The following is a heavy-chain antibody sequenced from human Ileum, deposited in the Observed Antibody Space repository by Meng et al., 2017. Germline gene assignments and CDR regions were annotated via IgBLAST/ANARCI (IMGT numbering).Heavy chain of an antibody. V-gene: IGHV4-4*02. D-gene: IGHD4-23*01. J-gene: IGHJ4*02. CDR3: ARHGGYSQDF. Sequence: VAPRGAGPAPVRHSGTLPLTCDVSSGYISSNTYWSWVRQPPGKGLEWIGQISHSGSAYYNPSLKSRVTMSVDKSKSQFSLMLTSVTAADTAIYYCARHGGYSQDFWGQGTLVTVSS. CDR1: SGYISSNTY. CDR2: ISHSGSA.